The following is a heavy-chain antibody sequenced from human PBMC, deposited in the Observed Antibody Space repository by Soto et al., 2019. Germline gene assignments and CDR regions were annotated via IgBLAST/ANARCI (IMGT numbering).Heavy chain of an antibody. CDR2: IFHGGNT. Sequence: SETVSLTCAGSGFFISSGNYWGWIRKPPGKGLEWIGSIFHGGNTYYNPSLKSRVTISVDMSKNQFSLKLNSVTAADTAVYYCARARWYDAFDVWGQGTVVTVSS. CDR3: ARARWYDAFDV. J-gene: IGHJ3*01. D-gene: IGHD2-15*01. V-gene: IGHV4-38-2*01. CDR1: GFFISSGNY.